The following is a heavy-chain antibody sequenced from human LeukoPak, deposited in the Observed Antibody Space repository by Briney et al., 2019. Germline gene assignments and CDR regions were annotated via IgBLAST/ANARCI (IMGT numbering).Heavy chain of an antibody. Sequence: GGSLRLSCAASGFTFSSYAMSWVRQAPGKGLEWVSAISGSGGSTYYADSVKGRFTISRDNSKNTLYLQMNSLRAEDTAVYYCAKGSPSRSYYYYGMDVWGQGTTVTASS. CDR2: ISGSGGST. CDR1: GFTFSSYA. J-gene: IGHJ6*02. CDR3: AKGSPSRSYYYYGMDV. V-gene: IGHV3-23*01.